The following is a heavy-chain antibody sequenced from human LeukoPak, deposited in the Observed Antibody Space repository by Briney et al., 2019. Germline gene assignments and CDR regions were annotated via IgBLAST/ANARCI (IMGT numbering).Heavy chain of an antibody. J-gene: IGHJ4*02. CDR1: GGSFSDYY. CDR3: ARVGITGYHFDY. Sequence: SETLSLTCAVYGGSFSDYYWTWIRQPPGKGLEWIGEINHSGSTNYNPSLKSRVTISLDTSKSQFSLKLSSVTAADTTVYYCARVGITGYHFDYWGQGTLVTVSS. V-gene: IGHV4-34*01. D-gene: IGHD1-20*01. CDR2: INHSGST.